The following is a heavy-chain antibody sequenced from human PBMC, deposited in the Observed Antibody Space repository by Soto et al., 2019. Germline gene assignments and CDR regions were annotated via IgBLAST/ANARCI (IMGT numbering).Heavy chain of an antibody. D-gene: IGHD2-2*01. CDR2: MNPNSGNT. J-gene: IGHJ4*02. Sequence: QVQLVQSGAEVKKPGASVKVSCKASGYTFTNYDINWVRQATGQGLEWMGWMNPNSGNTGYAQKFQGRVTMTRDTSTHSAYMELSSLRSEDTAVYYCARDSHDTRGYWGQGTLVTVSS. V-gene: IGHV1-8*01. CDR3: ARDSHDTRGY. CDR1: GYTFTNYD.